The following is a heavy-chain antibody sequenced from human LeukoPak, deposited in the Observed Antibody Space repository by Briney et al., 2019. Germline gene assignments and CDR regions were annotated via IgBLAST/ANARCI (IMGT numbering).Heavy chain of an antibody. V-gene: IGHV4-30-4*01. J-gene: IGHJ4*02. CDR3: ATYYYDSSGSYFDY. CDR1: GGSISSGDYY. D-gene: IGHD3-22*01. CDR2: IYYSGST. Sequence: SETLSLTCTVSGGSISSGDYYWSWIRQPPGKGLEWVGYIYYSGSTYYNPSLKSRVTISVDTSKNQFSLKLSSVTAADTAVYYCATYYYDSSGSYFDYWGQGTLVTVSS.